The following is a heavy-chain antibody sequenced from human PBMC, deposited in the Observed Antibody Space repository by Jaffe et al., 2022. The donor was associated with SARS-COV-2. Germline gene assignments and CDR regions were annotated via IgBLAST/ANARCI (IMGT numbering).Heavy chain of an antibody. CDR2: ISGSGGST. J-gene: IGHJ4*02. V-gene: IGHV3-23*01. CDR1: GFTFSSYA. CDR3: AKAREGIAVEDYCTDY. D-gene: IGHD6-19*01. Sequence: EVQLLESGGGLVQPGGSLRLSCAASGFTFSSYAMSWVRQAPGKGLEWVSAISGSGGSTYYADSVKGRFTISRDNSKNTLYLQMNSLRAEDTAVYYCAKAREGIAVEDYCTDYWGQGTLVTVSS.